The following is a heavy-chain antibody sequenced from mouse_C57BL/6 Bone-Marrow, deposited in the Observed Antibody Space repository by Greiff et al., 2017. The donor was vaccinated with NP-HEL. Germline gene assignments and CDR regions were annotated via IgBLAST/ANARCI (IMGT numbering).Heavy chain of an antibody. J-gene: IGHJ1*03. D-gene: IGHD1-1*01. CDR3: ARHGDYFGSSYGYFDV. Sequence: QVQLQQSGAELVKPGASVKLSCQASGYTFTEYTIHWVKQRSGQGLGWIGWFYPGSGSIKYNEKFQDKDTLTADKSSSTVYMDLSRLTSEDSSVYFCARHGDYFGSSYGYFDVWGTGTTVTVSS. CDR2: FYPGSGSI. CDR1: GYTFTEYT. V-gene: IGHV1-62-2*01.